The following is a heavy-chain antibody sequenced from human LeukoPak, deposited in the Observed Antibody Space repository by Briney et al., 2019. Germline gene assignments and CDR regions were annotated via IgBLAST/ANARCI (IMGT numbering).Heavy chain of an antibody. V-gene: IGHV3-53*01. CDR3: AGAAAGTGPFDY. Sequence: PGGSLRLSCAASGFTVSSNYMSWVRQAQGKGLEWVSIVYSGGNTYYADSVKGRFTISRDNSKNTVSLQMNSLRAEDTAVYYCAGAAAGTGPFDYWGQGTLVTVSS. CDR2: VYSGGNT. J-gene: IGHJ4*02. CDR1: GFTVSSNY. D-gene: IGHD6-13*01.